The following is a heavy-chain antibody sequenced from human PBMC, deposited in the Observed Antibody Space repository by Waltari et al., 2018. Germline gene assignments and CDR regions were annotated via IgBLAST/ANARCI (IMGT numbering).Heavy chain of an antibody. CDR1: GFTFSSSA. J-gene: IGHJ4*02. CDR3: AKDRQWLVGYFDY. CDR2: ISGGGGST. V-gene: IGHV3-23*04. Sequence: EVQLVESGGGLVQPGGSLRLSCAASGFTFSSSAMSWVRQAPGKGLEWVSVISGGGGSTYYADSVKCRFTISRDNSKNTLYLQMNSLRAEDTAVYYCAKDRQWLVGYFDYWGQGTLVTVSS. D-gene: IGHD6-19*01.